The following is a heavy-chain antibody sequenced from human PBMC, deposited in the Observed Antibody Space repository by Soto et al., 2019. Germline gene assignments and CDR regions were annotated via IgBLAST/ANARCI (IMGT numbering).Heavy chain of an antibody. V-gene: IGHV4-34*01. J-gene: IGHJ4*02. CDR2: INHSGST. CDR3: ARGIAVAGYYFDY. D-gene: IGHD6-19*01. Sequence: SETLSLTCAVYGGSFSGYYWSWIRQPPGKGLEWIGEINHSGSTNYNPSLKSRVTISVDTSKNQFSLKLSSVTAADTAVYYCARGIAVAGYYFDYWGQGTLVTVSS. CDR1: GGSFSGYY.